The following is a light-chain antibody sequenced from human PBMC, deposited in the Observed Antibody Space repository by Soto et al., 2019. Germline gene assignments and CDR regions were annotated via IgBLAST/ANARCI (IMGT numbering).Light chain of an antibody. CDR1: QSISYY. CDR2: AAS. CDR3: QQSYSTLWT. J-gene: IGKJ1*01. V-gene: IGKV1-39*01. Sequence: DIQMTQSPSSLSASVGDRVTITCRASQSISYYLNWYQQKPGKAPKLLIYAASTLQSGVPSRFSGSGSGTDFTLTISSPRPEDFATYYCQQSYSTLWTFGQGTKVEIK.